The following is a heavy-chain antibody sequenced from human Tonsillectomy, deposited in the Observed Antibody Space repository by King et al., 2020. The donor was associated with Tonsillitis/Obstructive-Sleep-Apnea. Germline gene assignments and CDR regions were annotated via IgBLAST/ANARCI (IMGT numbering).Heavy chain of an antibody. V-gene: IGHV5-51*03. CDR3: ARDSRSVVDNWYFDL. CDR1: GNSFTNYW. D-gene: IGHD3-22*01. Sequence: QLVQSGAEVKKPGESLKISCQGSGNSFTNYWVGWVRQMPGKGLEWMGIIYPDDSDSRYSPSFQGQVTFSADKSINTVYLQWSSLKTSDTAMYFCARDSRSVVDNWYFDLWGRGTLVTVSS. J-gene: IGHJ2*01. CDR2: IYPDDSDS.